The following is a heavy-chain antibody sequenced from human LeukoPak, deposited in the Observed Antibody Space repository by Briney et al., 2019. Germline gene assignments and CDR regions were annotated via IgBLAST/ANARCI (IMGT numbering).Heavy chain of an antibody. J-gene: IGHJ4*02. CDR3: AIPLAGTGFLDL. CDR1: GFTFCSYA. V-gene: IGHV3-23*01. Sequence: PGGSLRLSRAVSGFTFCSYAMRWVRQAPGQGLGWVSTISGSGGTTYYADSVKGRFTISRDNSKNTVYLQMNSLRAEDTAVYYCAIPLAGTGFLDLGGQGTLVTVSS. CDR2: ISGSGGTT. D-gene: IGHD6-19*01.